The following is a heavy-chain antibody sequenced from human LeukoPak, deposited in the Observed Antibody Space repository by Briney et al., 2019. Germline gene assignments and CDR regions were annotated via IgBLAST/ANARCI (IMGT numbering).Heavy chain of an antibody. CDR1: GFTFSDYY. CDR3: AKDGAWLRFDD. Sequence: PGGSLRLSCAASGFTFSDYYMSWIRQAPGKGLEWVSSIDYDGGSGHYADSVKGRFTISRDNSNNTLFLHLNSLRGEDTAVYYCAKDGAWLRFDDWGQGILVTVSS. V-gene: IGHV3-23*01. CDR2: IDYDGGSG. D-gene: IGHD5-12*01. J-gene: IGHJ4*02.